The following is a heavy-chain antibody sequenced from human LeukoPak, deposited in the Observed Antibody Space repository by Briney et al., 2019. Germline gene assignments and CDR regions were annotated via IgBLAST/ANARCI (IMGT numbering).Heavy chain of an antibody. J-gene: IGHJ4*02. CDR2: INPSSGRT. CDR1: GFTFSRFG. V-gene: IGHV1-46*03. CDR3: ARDLTN. Sequence: PGGSLRLSCAASGFTFSRFGMHWVRQAPGQGLEWMGVINPSSGRTSYAQKFQGKVTMTRDTSTNTSYMEVSSLRSEDTAMYYCARDLTNWGQGTLVTVSS. D-gene: IGHD1-1*01.